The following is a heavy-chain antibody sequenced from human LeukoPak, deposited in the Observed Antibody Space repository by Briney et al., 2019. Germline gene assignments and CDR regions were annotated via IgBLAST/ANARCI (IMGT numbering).Heavy chain of an antibody. CDR1: GGSFSGYY. J-gene: IGHJ4*02. CDR2: INHSGST. D-gene: IGHD2-8*01. V-gene: IGHV4-34*01. Sequence: PSETLSLTCAVYGGSFSGYYWSWIRQPPGKGLEWIGEINHSGSTNYNPSLKSRVTISVDTSKNQFSLKLSSVTAADTAVYYCARGSPHCTSPRCPFVDYCCQGTLGTVSS. CDR3: ARGSPHCTSPRCPFVDY.